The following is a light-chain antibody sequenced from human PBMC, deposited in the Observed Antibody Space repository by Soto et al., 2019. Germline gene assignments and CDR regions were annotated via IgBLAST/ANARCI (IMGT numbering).Light chain of an antibody. V-gene: IGKV1-39*01. CDR3: QQSLSIPYT. Sequence: DLQMTQSPSSLSASIGERVTITCRASQTISSYLNWYQQKPGKAPKLLIYAASSLQSGVPSRFSGSGSGTDFTLTISSLQPEDFATYYCQQSLSIPYTFGQGTKLEIK. J-gene: IGKJ2*01. CDR2: AAS. CDR1: QTISSY.